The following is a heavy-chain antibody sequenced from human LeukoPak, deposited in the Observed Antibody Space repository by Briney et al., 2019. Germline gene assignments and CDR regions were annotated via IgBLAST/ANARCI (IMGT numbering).Heavy chain of an antibody. CDR2: INPNSGGT. Sequence: ASVNVSRKPSRYTFTGYYMLRVRQAPGQGLECMGWINPNSGGTKFPQKFQGRVTMTRDTSISTAYMELSRLRSDDTAVYYCAREYYGRALDPWGEGTLVSVSS. V-gene: IGHV1-2*02. CDR1: RYTFTGYY. J-gene: IGHJ5*02. D-gene: IGHD2-21*01. CDR3: AREYYGRALDP.